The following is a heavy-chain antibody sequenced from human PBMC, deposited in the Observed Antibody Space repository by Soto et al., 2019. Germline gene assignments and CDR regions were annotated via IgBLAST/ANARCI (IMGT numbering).Heavy chain of an antibody. CDR1: GFTFSSYS. D-gene: IGHD6-19*01. J-gene: IGHJ4*02. V-gene: IGHV3-48*02. Sequence: EVQLVESGGGLVQPGGSLRLSCAASGFTFSSYSMNWGRQAPGKGLEWVSYISSSSSTIYYADSVKGRFTISRDNAKNSLYLQMNSLRDEDTAVYYCARSALYSSGWYYFDYWGQGTLVTVSS. CDR2: ISSSSSTI. CDR3: ARSALYSSGWYYFDY.